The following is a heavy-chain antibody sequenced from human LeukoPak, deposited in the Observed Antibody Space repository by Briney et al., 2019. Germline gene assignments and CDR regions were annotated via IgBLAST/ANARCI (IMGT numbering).Heavy chain of an antibody. CDR3: VRGPHIAATSY. D-gene: IGHD6-25*01. Sequence: GGSLRLSCVASVFSFNNYRMTWVRQAPGKGLEWVANIKQDGSEKQDVDSVKGRFAISRDNAKKSLYLQINTLRAGDTAVYYCVRGPHIAATSYWGQGTLVTVSS. CDR1: VFSFNNYR. CDR2: IKQDGSEK. V-gene: IGHV3-7*03. J-gene: IGHJ4*02.